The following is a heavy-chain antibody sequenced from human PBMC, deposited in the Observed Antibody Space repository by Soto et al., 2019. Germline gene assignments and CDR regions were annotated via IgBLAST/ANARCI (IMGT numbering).Heavy chain of an antibody. CDR3: AKDYSSGWYGDY. CDR2: ISYDGSNK. D-gene: IGHD6-19*01. CDR1: GFTFSSYG. Sequence: GGSLRLSCAASGFTFSSYGMHWVRQAPGKGLEWVAVISYDGSNKYYADSVKGRFTISRDNSKNTLYLQMNSLRAEDTAVYYCAKDYSSGWYGDYWGQGTLVTVSS. J-gene: IGHJ4*02. V-gene: IGHV3-30*18.